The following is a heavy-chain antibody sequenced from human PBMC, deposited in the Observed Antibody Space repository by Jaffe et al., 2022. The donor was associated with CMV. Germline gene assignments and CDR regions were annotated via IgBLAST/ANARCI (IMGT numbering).Heavy chain of an antibody. CDR1: GYTFTSYD. J-gene: IGHJ6*02. D-gene: IGHD2-21*01. CDR3: VRCERSVRWGFFYYGMDV. V-gene: IGHV1-8*01. Sequence: QVQLVQSGAEVKKPGASVKVSCKASGYTFTSYDFNWVRQATGQGLEWMGWMNPNSGNTGYAQTFQGRVTMTRNTSISTAYMELSSLRSEDTAVYYCVRCERSVRWGFFYYGMDVWGQGTTVTVSS. CDR2: MNPNSGNT.